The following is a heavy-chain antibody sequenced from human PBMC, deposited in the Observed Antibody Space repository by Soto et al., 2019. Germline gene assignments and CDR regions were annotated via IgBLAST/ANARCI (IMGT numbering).Heavy chain of an antibody. CDR1: GGTFSSYA. CDR3: ARDKRKIVVVPAAIQYYYYGMDV. Sequence: SVKVSCKASGGTFSSYAISWVRQAPGQGLEWMGGIIPIFGTANYAQKFQGRVTITADKSTSTAYMELSSLRSEDTAVYYCARDKRKIVVVPAAIQYYYYGMDVWGQGTTVTVSS. J-gene: IGHJ6*02. CDR2: IIPIFGTA. V-gene: IGHV1-69*06. D-gene: IGHD2-2*02.